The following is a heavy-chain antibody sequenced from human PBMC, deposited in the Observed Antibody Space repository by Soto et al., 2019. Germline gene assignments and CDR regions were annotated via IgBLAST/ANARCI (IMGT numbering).Heavy chain of an antibody. CDR2: FSYSTIAQ. CDR3: VKGGWYGSSSPSDS. V-gene: IGHV3-30*04. J-gene: IGHJ4*02. CDR1: LFTFSNFA. D-gene: IGHD6-6*01. Sequence: GWSLRLSCSASLFTFSNFAMSWVLHAPGKWLECVSDFSYSTIAQYYADSVKGRFTISRDNSKNTLYLQMNSLRVEDTALYYCVKGGWYGSSSPSDSWGQGTLVTVSS.